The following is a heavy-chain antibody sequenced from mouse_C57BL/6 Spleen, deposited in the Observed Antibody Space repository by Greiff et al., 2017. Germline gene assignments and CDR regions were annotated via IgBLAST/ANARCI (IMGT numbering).Heavy chain of an antibody. V-gene: IGHV1-53*01. J-gene: IGHJ4*01. CDR1: GYTFTSYW. CDR3: ARGVWGFYAMDY. Sequence: VQLQQPGTELVKPGASVKLSCKASGYTFTSYWMHWVKQRPGQGLEWIGNINPSNGGTNYNEKFKSKATLTVDKSSSTAYMQLSSLTSEYSAVYYCARGVWGFYAMDYWGQGTSVTVSS. CDR2: INPSNGGT. D-gene: IGHD2-10*02.